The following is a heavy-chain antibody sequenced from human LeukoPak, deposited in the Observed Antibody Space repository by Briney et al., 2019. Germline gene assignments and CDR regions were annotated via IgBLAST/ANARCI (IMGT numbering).Heavy chain of an antibody. CDR3: AREGWVLVTTDYYYYMDV. V-gene: IGHV3-48*01. Sequence: GGSLRLSCAPSGFTFSSYSMNWVRKAPGKGLEWVSYISSSGITIYYADSVKGRFTISRDNAKNSLDLQMNSLRAEDTAVYYCAREGWVLVTTDYYYYMDVWGKGTTVTVSS. CDR2: ISSSGITI. D-gene: IGHD1-1*01. J-gene: IGHJ6*03. CDR1: GFTFSSYS.